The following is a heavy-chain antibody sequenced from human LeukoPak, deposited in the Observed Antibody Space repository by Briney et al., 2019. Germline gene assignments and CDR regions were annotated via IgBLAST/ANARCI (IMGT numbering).Heavy chain of an antibody. Sequence: ASVKVSCKASGGTFSSYAISWVRQAPGQGLEWMGGINPIFGTANYAQKFQGRVTITADESTSTAYMELSSLRSEDTAVYYCARGHYDSSGYYSWFDPWGQGTLVTVSS. J-gene: IGHJ5*02. V-gene: IGHV1-69*13. CDR3: ARGHYDSSGYYSWFDP. CDR2: INPIFGTA. CDR1: GGTFSSYA. D-gene: IGHD3-22*01.